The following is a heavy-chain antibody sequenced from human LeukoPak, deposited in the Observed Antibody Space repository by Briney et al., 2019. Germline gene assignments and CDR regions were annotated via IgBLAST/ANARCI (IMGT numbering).Heavy chain of an antibody. D-gene: IGHD6-19*01. CDR2: ISSSSSYI. Sequence: PGGSLRLSCAASGFTFSSYSMSWVRQAPGKGLEWVSSISSSSSYIYYADSVKGRFTISRDNTKHSLYLQMNSLRAEEKAVYYRGSLSSGRFDYWGQGTLVTVSS. V-gene: IGHV3-21*01. CDR1: GFTFSSYS. CDR3: GSLSSGRFDY. J-gene: IGHJ4*02.